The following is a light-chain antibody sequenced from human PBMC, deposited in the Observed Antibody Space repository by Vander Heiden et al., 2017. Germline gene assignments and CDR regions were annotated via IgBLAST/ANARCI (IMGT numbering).Light chain of an antibody. Sequence: QSALTQPPSASGSPGQSVTISCTGTNSDVGGYNYVSWYQQHPGKAPKLMIYEVSKRPSGVPDRFSGSKSGNTASLTVSGLQAEDEADYYCSSYAGSNNLVFGGGTKPTVL. CDR3: SSYAGSNNLV. CDR1: NSDVGGYNY. CDR2: EVS. J-gene: IGLJ3*02. V-gene: IGLV2-8*01.